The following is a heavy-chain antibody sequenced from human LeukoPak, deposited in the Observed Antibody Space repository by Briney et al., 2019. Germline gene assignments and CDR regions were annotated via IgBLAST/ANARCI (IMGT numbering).Heavy chain of an antibody. V-gene: IGHV3-30*02. CDR2: IRKDGSDK. D-gene: IGHD2-8*02. CDR3: AKDSHWSQDY. J-gene: IGHJ4*02. CDR1: GFSFNKNG. Sequence: GGSLRLSCTASGFSFNKNGMHWVRQAPGKVLEWVSYIRKDGSDKYYADSVKGRFTISRDDSKNTVYLQMNSLRGEDTAVYYCAKDSHWSQDYWGQGTLVSVSS.